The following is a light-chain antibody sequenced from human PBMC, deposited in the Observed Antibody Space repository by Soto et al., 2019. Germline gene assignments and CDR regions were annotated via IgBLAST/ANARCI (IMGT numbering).Light chain of an antibody. Sequence: QSALTQPPSASGSPGQSVTISCTGTSSDVGGYPYVSWYQQHPGKAPKLMIYEVSKRPSGVPDRFSGSKSGNTASLTVSGLQAEDEADYYCSSYAGSNNFEVVFGGGTKLTVL. V-gene: IGLV2-8*01. CDR1: SSDVGGYPY. CDR3: SSYAGSNNFEVV. CDR2: EVS. J-gene: IGLJ2*01.